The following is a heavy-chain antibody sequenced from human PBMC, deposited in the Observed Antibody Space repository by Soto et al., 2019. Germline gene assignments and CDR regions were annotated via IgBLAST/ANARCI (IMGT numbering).Heavy chain of an antibody. CDR1: GYTFTGYA. Sequence: GASVKVSCKASGYTFTGYAMHWVRQAPGQRLEWMGWINAGNGNTKYAQKLQGRVTMTTDTSTSTAYMELRSLRSDDTAVFYCAREMVRGVGSDYWGQGTLVTVSS. CDR3: AREMVRGVGSDY. J-gene: IGHJ4*02. V-gene: IGHV1-3*01. CDR2: INAGNGNT. D-gene: IGHD3-10*01.